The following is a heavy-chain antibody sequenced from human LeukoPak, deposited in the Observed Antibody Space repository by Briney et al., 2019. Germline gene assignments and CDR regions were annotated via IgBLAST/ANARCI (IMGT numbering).Heavy chain of an antibody. CDR3: AKDHIVVVPAAVYYFDY. V-gene: IGHV3-30*02. D-gene: IGHD2-2*01. J-gene: IGHJ4*02. Sequence: GGSLRLSCAASGFTFSSYGMHWVRQAPGKGLEWVAFIRYDGSNKYYADSVKGRFTISRDNSKNTLYLQMNSLRAEDTAVYYCAKDHIVVVPAAVYYFDYWGQGTPVTVSS. CDR2: IRYDGSNK. CDR1: GFTFSSYG.